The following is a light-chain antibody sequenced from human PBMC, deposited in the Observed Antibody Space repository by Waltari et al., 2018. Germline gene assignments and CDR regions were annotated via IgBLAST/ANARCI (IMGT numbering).Light chain of an antibody. J-gene: IGLJ3*02. CDR3: LLSYNSVRV. Sequence: QAVVTQEPSLTVSPGGTVTLTCGSSTGAVTSGHYPYWFQQKPGQAPPMLIYDTSNRHSRTPVRFSGSLLGGKAALTLSGAQPEDEADYYCLLSYNSVRVFGGGTKLTFL. V-gene: IGLV7-46*01. CDR1: TGAVTSGHY. CDR2: DTS.